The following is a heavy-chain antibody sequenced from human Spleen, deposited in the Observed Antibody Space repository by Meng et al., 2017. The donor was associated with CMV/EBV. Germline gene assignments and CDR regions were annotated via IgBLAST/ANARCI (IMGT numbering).Heavy chain of an antibody. J-gene: IGHJ4*02. D-gene: IGHD1-1*01. CDR1: GDSISSDIW. V-gene: IGHV4-4*02. CDR2: VYHRGDT. CDR3: GRDQGRQLINH. Sequence: VQPPESGPGPVKPLGPLSLTCTVPGDSISSDIWWSWVRPPPGKGLEWIGEVYHRGDTNYNPSLKSRVVISVDRSKNQFSLNLSSVTAADTAVYYCGRDQGRQLINHWGQGTLVTVSS.